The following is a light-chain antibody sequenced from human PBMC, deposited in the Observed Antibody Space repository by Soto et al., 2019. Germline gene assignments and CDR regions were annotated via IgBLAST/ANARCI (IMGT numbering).Light chain of an antibody. CDR3: MQALQTPLT. V-gene: IGKV2-28*01. CDR1: QSLLHSNGYKY. Sequence: DIVMTQSPLSLSVTPGESASISCRSSQSLLHSNGYKYLDWYLQKPGQSPQLLIYVASYRASGVPERFSGSGSGTDFTLKISRVEAEDVGVYYCMQALQTPLTFGGGTKVEIK. CDR2: VAS. J-gene: IGKJ4*01.